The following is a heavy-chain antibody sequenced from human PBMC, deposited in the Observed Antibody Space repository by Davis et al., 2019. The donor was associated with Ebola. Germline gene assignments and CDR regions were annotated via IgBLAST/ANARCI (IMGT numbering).Heavy chain of an antibody. CDR2: INAGNGDT. V-gene: IGHV1-3*01. J-gene: IGHJ6*02. CDR1: GYTFINYA. Sequence: AASVKVSCKASGYTFINYAIHWVRQAPGQRLEWMGWINAGNGDTKCSQKFQGRVTFTRDASASTAYMELSSLRSEDTAMYYCARDEDVWGQGTTVTVSS. CDR3: ARDEDV.